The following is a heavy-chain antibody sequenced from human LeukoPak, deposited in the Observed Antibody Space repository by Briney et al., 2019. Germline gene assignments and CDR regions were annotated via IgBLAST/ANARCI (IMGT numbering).Heavy chain of an antibody. Sequence: PSETLSLTCTVSGGSISSSSYYWGWIRQPPGKGLEWIGSIYYSGSTYYNPSLKSRVTISLDTSKNQFSLKLSSVTAADTAVYYCARQALRFLEWLAYYYYYMDVWGKGTTVTVSS. CDR1: GGSISSSSYY. D-gene: IGHD3-3*01. CDR2: IYYSGST. CDR3: ARQALRFLEWLAYYYYYMDV. V-gene: IGHV4-39*01. J-gene: IGHJ6*03.